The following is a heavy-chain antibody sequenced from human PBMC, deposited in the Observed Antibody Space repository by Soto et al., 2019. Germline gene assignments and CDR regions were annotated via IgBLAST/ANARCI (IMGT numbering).Heavy chain of an antibody. CDR1: GGSFSGYY. J-gene: IGHJ6*02. V-gene: IGHV4-34*01. D-gene: IGHD6-13*01. Sequence: QVQLQQWGAGLLKPSETLSLSCAVYGGSFSGYYWSWIRQPPGKGLEWVGEINNSGTTNYNPSLKSRVTIPVDTSKNQFSLTVNSVTAADTAVYYCARALQQLANYGMDVWGQGTSVTVSS. CDR3: ARALQQLANYGMDV. CDR2: INNSGTT.